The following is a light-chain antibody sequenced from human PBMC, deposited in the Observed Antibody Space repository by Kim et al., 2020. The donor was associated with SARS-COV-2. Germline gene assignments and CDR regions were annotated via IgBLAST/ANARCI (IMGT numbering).Light chain of an antibody. CDR3: QKYYDWPLA. CDR2: GAS. V-gene: IGKV3-15*01. Sequence: GSPGERATLSCRASQGVNTMLAWYQQKPGQAPRLLIYGASTRATGISTRFSGGGSGTEFTLTISSLQSEDSAVYYCQKYYDWPLAFGQGTKVDIK. J-gene: IGKJ1*01. CDR1: QGVNTM.